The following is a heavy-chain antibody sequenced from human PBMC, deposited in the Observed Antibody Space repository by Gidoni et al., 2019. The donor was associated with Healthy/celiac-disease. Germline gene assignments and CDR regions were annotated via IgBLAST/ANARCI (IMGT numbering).Heavy chain of an antibody. CDR3: TRPHYYDSSGYYFYYYGMDV. V-gene: IGHV3-73*01. D-gene: IGHD3-22*01. J-gene: IGHJ6*02. CDR2: IRSKANSYAT. Sequence: EVQLVESGGGLVQPGGSLKLSCAASGLTFSGSAMHWARQASGKGLEWVGRIRSKANSYATAYAASVKGRFTISRDDSKNTAYLQMNSLKTEDTAVYYCTRPHYYDSSGYYFYYYGMDVWGQGTTVTVSS. CDR1: GLTFSGSA.